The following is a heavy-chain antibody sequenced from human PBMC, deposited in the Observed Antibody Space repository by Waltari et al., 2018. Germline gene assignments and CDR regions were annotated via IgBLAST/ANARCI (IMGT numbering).Heavy chain of an antibody. V-gene: IGHV4-61*02. Sequence: QVQLQESGPGLVKPSQTLSLTCTVPGGSISSGSSFWSWIRQPAGKGLEWIGRIYTSGSTNYNPSLKSRVTISVDTSKNQFSLKLSSVTAADTAVYYCARVDSGWYDFDYWGQGTLVTVSS. CDR1: GGSISSGSSF. D-gene: IGHD6-19*01. J-gene: IGHJ4*02. CDR3: ARVDSGWYDFDY. CDR2: IYTSGST.